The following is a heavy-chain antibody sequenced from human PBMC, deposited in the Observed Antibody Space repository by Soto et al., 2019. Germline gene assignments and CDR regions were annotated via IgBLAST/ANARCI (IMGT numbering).Heavy chain of an antibody. CDR1: GGSISSYY. D-gene: IGHD4-17*01. V-gene: IGHV4-59*01. Sequence: QVQLQESGPGLVKHSETLSLTCTVSGGSISSYYWSWIRQPPGKGLEWIGYIYYSGSTNYNPSLKSRVTISVDTSKNQFSLKLSSVTAADTAVYYCARGRGGDYVRYFDHWGRGTLVTVSS. J-gene: IGHJ2*01. CDR2: IYYSGST. CDR3: ARGRGGDYVRYFDH.